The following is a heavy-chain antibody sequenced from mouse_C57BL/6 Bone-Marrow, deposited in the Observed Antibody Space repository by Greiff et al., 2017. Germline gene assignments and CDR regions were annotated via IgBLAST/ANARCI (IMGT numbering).Heavy chain of an antibody. V-gene: IGHV1-42*01. D-gene: IGHD1-1*01. CDR2: INPSTGGT. J-gene: IGHJ3*01. Sequence: VQLQQSGPELVKPGASVKISCKASGYSFTGYYMNWVKQSPEKSLEWIGEINPSTGGTTYNQKFKAKATLTVDKSSSTAYMQLKSLTSEDSAVYYCAREITTVSYWGQGTLVTVSA. CDR3: AREITTVSY. CDR1: GYSFTGYY.